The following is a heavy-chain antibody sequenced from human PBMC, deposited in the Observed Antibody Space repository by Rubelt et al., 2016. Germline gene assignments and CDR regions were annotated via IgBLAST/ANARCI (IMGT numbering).Heavy chain of an antibody. CDR2: ISTYNGNT. CDR1: GYTFTRYG. CDR3: ASGTNYYYAMDV. D-gene: IGHD1-26*01. J-gene: IGHJ6*02. V-gene: IGHV1-18*01. Sequence: QVQLVQSGTEVKKPGASVKVSCKASGYTFTRYGISWVRQAPGQGLEWMGWISTYNGNTNYAQKFQGRVSMTTDTSPSTAYMELSRLRSDDTAVYYCASGTNYYYAMDVWGQGTTVTVSS.